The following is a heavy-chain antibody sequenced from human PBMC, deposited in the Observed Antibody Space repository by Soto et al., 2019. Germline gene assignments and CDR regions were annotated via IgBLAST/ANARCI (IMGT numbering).Heavy chain of an antibody. Sequence: QVQLVQSGAEVKKPGASVKVSCKASGYTFTSYGISWVRQAPGQGLEWMGWISAYNGNTNYAQKLQGRVTITTDTSTRTAYMELRSLRSDDTAVSYCVVAAQPYYFDYWGQGTLVTVSS. J-gene: IGHJ4*02. CDR2: ISAYNGNT. V-gene: IGHV1-18*01. CDR3: VVAAQPYYFDY. D-gene: IGHD2-15*01. CDR1: GYTFTSYG.